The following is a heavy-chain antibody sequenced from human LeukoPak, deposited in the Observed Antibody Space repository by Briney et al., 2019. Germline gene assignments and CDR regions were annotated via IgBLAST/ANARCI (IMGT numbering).Heavy chain of an antibody. Sequence: GGSLRLSCAASGFTFSSYEMNWVRQAPGKGLEWVSYISSSGSTIYYADSVKGRFTLSRDNAKNSLYLQMNSLRAEDTAVYYCARIDGSYYDGEPWGQGTLVTVSS. CDR3: ARIDGSYYDGEP. CDR2: ISSSGSTI. V-gene: IGHV3-48*03. D-gene: IGHD1-26*01. CDR1: GFTFSSYE. J-gene: IGHJ4*02.